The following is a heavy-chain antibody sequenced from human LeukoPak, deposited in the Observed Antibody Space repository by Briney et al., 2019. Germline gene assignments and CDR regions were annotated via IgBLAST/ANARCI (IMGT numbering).Heavy chain of an antibody. Sequence: GGSLRPSCAAFGFTFSSYWMHWVRQAPGKGLVWVSRINSDGSSTSYADSVKGRFTISRDNAKNTLYLQMNSLRAEDTAVYYCARVAPAAIFGMDVWGQGTTVTVSS. CDR1: GFTFSSYW. CDR2: INSDGSST. J-gene: IGHJ6*02. V-gene: IGHV3-74*01. D-gene: IGHD2-2*01. CDR3: ARVAPAAIFGMDV.